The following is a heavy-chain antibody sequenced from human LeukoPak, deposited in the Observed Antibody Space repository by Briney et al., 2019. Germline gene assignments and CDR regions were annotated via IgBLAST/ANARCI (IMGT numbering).Heavy chain of an antibody. Sequence: EWVSLISGDGGSTYYADSVKGRFTISRDNSKNSLYLQMNSLRTEDTALYYCAKGTAGSLDYWGQGTLVTVSS. D-gene: IGHD6-13*01. CDR2: ISGDGGST. V-gene: IGHV3-43*02. CDR3: AKGTAGSLDY. J-gene: IGHJ4*02.